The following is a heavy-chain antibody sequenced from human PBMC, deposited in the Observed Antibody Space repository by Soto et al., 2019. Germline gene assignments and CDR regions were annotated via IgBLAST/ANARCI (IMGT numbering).Heavy chain of an antibody. V-gene: IGHV1-69*13. CDR3: ARGDSSGYYAGGPYYYYYGIDV. CDR1: GCTFSRYA. D-gene: IGHD3-22*01. Sequence: GAAVKVSCQASGCTFSRYAISWVLQAAGQGGEGMGGIIPIFGTANYGEKFQGRVTITADESTSTAYMELSSLRSEDTAVYYCARGDSSGYYAGGPYYYYYGIDVWGQGTTVTVSS. J-gene: IGHJ6*02. CDR2: IIPIFGTA.